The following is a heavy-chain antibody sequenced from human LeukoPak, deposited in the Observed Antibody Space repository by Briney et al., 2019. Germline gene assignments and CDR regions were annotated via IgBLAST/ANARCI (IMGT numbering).Heavy chain of an antibody. V-gene: IGHV3-15*01. Sequence: GGSLRLSCAASGFTFSNAWMSWVRQAPGKGLEWVGRIKSKTDGGTTDYAAPVKGRFTISRDNSKNTLYLQMNSLRVEDTAVYYCAGSWFYRDYFEYWGQGTLVTVSS. CDR1: GFTFSNAW. CDR2: IKSKTDGGTT. CDR3: AGSWFYRDYFEY. D-gene: IGHD3-10*01. J-gene: IGHJ4*02.